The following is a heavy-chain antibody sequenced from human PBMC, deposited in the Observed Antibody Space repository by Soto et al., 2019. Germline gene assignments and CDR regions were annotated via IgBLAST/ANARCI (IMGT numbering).Heavy chain of an antibody. CDR3: ASVPGSPGYHGLDV. J-gene: IGHJ6*02. CDR1: GLTFSKYW. V-gene: IGHV3-7*03. D-gene: IGHD6-19*01. Sequence: PGGSLRLSCATSGLTFSKYWMTWVRQAPGKGLEWVATIKHDGSEKSNLDSVEGRFTISRDNAKNSLSLQMNSLRVDDTAVYFCASVPGSPGYHGLDVWGQGTTVTVSS. CDR2: IKHDGSEK.